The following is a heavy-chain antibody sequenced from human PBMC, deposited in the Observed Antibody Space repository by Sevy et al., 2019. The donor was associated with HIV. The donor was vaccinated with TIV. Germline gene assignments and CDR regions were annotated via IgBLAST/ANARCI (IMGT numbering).Heavy chain of an antibody. CDR1: GFAFSSHA. Sequence: GGSLRLSCAASGFAFSSHAMHWVRQAPGKGPEWVAVISYEGTETFYAASVEGRFTISRDNSKSMLSLQINSLRPEDTAVYYCARDGGYSIKWYPLYWGHGTLVTVSS. V-gene: IGHV3-30-3*01. CDR2: ISYEGTET. J-gene: IGHJ4*01. D-gene: IGHD6-13*01. CDR3: ARDGGYSIKWYPLY.